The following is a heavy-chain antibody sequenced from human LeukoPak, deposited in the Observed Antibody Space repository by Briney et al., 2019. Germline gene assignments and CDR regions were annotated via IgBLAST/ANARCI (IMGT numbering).Heavy chain of an antibody. J-gene: IGHJ4*02. CDR2: ISYEDGSNK. Sequence: PGRSLRLSCAASGFTFRSFVMHWVRQAPGKGLEWVAAISYEDGSNKYYADSVKGRFTISKDNSKNTLYLQMNSLRAEDTAIYYCARDPGHNGWYGDNWGQGTLVTVSS. CDR1: GFTFRSFV. CDR3: ARDPGHNGWYGDN. D-gene: IGHD6-19*01. V-gene: IGHV3-30*03.